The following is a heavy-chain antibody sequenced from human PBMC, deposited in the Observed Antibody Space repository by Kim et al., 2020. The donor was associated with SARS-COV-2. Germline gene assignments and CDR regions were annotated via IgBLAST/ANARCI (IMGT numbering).Heavy chain of an antibody. CDR1: GYTFTSYA. CDR2: INAGNGNT. D-gene: IGHD6-19*01. J-gene: IGHJ4*02. Sequence: ASVKVSCKASGYTFTSYAMHWVRQAPGQRLEWMGWINAGNGNTKYSQKFQGRVTITRDTSASTAYMELSSLRSEDTAVYYCATSSGWYRSPAIFDYWGQGTLVTVSS. CDR3: ATSSGWYRSPAIFDY. V-gene: IGHV1-3*01.